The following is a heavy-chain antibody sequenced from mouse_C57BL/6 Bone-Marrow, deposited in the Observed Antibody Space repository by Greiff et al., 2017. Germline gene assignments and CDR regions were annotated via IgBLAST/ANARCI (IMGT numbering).Heavy chain of an antibody. Sequence: VKLMESGAELVKPGASVKISCKASGYAFSSYWMNWVKQRPGKGLEWIGQIYPGDGDTNYNGKFKGKATLTADKSSSTAYMQLRSLTSEDSAVYFCASNWDGGYYFDYWGQGNTLTVSS. CDR1: GYAFSSYW. CDR3: ASNWDGGYYFDY. V-gene: IGHV1-80*01. D-gene: IGHD4-1*01. J-gene: IGHJ2*01. CDR2: IYPGDGDT.